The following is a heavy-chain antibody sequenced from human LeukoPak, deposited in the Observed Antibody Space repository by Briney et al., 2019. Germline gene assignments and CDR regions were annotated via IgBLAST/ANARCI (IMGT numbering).Heavy chain of an antibody. J-gene: IGHJ6*02. Sequence: ASVEVSCKASGYTFTSYDINWVRQATGQRLEWMGWMNPNSGNTGYAQKFQGRVTMTRNTSISTAYMELSSLRSEDTAVYYCARGGGSYYYYGMDVWGQGTTVTVSS. V-gene: IGHV1-8*01. CDR2: MNPNSGNT. CDR3: ARGGGSYYYYGMDV. D-gene: IGHD1-26*01. CDR1: GYTFTSYD.